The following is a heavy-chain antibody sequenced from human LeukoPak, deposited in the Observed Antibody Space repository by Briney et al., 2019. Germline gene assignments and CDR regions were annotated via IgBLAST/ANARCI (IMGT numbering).Heavy chain of an antibody. D-gene: IGHD2-2*01. CDR1: GFSFSSYW. V-gene: IGHV3-7*03. Sequence: GGGPRLSCAASGFSFSSYWMSWVGQAPRERREGGANIKQDGSEKYYLDAVKSRLTISRDNTKNTLYLLMNSRRAEETAVYYCARSDCRSTSCYLYYFDFWGQGTLVTVSS. CDR3: ARSDCRSTSCYLYYFDF. J-gene: IGHJ4*02. CDR2: IKQDGSEK.